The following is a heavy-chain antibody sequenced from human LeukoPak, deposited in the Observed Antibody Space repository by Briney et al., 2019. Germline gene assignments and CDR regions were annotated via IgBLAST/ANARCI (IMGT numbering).Heavy chain of an antibody. D-gene: IGHD2-2*01. CDR1: GGTFSSYA. V-gene: IGHV1-69*01. J-gene: IGHJ4*02. CDR3: ARAPLGYCSSTSCPFDY. CDR2: IIPIFGTA. Sequence: SVKVSCKASGGTFSSYAISWVRLAPGQGLEWMGGIIPIFGTANYAQKFQGRVTITADESTSTAYMELSSLRSEDTAVYYCARAPLGYCSSTSCPFDYWGQGTLVTVSS.